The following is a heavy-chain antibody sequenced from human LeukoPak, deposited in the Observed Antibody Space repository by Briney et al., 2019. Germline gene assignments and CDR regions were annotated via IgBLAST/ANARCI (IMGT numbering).Heavy chain of an antibody. CDR1: GYTFTGYS. Sequence: ASVKVSCKASGYTFTGYSMRWVRQAPGQGLEWMGWINPNSGGTNYAQKFQGRVTMTRDTSISTAYMELRRLRSDDTAVYYCARSPTVRGVHFDYWGQGTLVTVSS. CDR2: INPNSGGT. V-gene: IGHV1-2*02. CDR3: ARSPTVRGVHFDY. J-gene: IGHJ4*02. D-gene: IGHD3-10*01.